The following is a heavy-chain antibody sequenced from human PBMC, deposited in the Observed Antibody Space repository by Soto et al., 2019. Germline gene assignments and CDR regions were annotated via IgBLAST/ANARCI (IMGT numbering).Heavy chain of an antibody. D-gene: IGHD2-2*02. J-gene: IGHJ6*02. CDR1: GGSMISYY. Sequence: SETLSLTCTVSGGSMISYYWSWIRQPPGRGLEWIGFIYYAGSTKYNPSLNSRVTISVDTSKNQFSLKLSSVTAADTAVYYCARRRYCSSTSCNRSYYYYGVDVWGQGTTVTVSS. CDR3: ARRRYCSSTSCNRSYYYYGVDV. V-gene: IGHV4-59*01. CDR2: IYYAGST.